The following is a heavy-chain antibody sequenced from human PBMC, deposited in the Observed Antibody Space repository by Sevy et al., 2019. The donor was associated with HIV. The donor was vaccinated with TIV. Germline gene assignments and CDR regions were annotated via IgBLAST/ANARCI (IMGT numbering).Heavy chain of an antibody. Sequence: ASVKVSCKASGYTLNNYGISWVRQAPGQGLEWIGWITAYKDNTNYAQNFQGRVTMTTDTSTSAAYMELRSLRSDDTAVYYCTRVDPYYEFGDVWGQGTTVTVSS. CDR2: ITAYKDNT. D-gene: IGHD3-3*01. V-gene: IGHV1-18*01. CDR3: TRVDPYYEFGDV. CDR1: GYTLNNYG. J-gene: IGHJ6*02.